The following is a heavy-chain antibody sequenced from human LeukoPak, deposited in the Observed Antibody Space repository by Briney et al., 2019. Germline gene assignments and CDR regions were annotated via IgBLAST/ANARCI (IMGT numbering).Heavy chain of an antibody. Sequence: GGSLRLSCAASGFTFSAYAMHWVRQAPGKGLEYVSSITSDGGITYYANSVKGRFTISRDNSRNTLYLQMSSLRAEDMAVYYCARDLTGTGDYWGQGTLVTVSS. CDR1: GFTFSAYA. J-gene: IGHJ4*02. CDR3: ARDLTGTGDY. CDR2: ITSDGGIT. D-gene: IGHD1-20*01. V-gene: IGHV3-64*01.